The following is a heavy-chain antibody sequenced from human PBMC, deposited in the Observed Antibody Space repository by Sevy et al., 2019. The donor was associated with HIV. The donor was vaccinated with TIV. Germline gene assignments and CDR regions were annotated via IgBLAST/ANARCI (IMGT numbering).Heavy chain of an antibody. J-gene: IGHJ6*02. V-gene: IGHV3-74*01. CDR1: GFTFSSYW. CDR2: INSDGSST. Sequence: GGSLRLSCAASGFTFSSYWMHWVRQAPGKGLVWVSRINSDGSSTSYADSVKGRFTISRDNAKNTPYLQMNSLRAEDTAVYYCARGPVDFLSSTSYGMDVWGQGTTVTVSS. CDR3: ARGPVDFLSSTSYGMDV. D-gene: IGHD6-13*01.